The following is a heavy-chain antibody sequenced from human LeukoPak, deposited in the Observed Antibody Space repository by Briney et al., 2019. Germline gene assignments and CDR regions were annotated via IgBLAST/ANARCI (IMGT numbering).Heavy chain of an antibody. CDR1: GGSISSSSYY. V-gene: IGHV4-39*01. J-gene: IGHJ4*02. CDR3: ASPYYDFWSGYHPIDY. CDR2: IYYSGST. D-gene: IGHD3-3*01. Sequence: PSETLSLTCTVSGGSISSSSYYWGWIRQPPGKGLEWIGSIYYSGSTYYNPSLKSRVTISVDTSKNQFSLKLSSVTAADTAVYYCASPYYDFWSGYHPIDYWGQGTLVTVSS.